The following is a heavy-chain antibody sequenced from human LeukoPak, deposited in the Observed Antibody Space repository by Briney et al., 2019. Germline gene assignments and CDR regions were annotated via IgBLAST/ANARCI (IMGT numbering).Heavy chain of an antibody. D-gene: IGHD3-3*01. CDR3: ARVKVLRFLEWFLDF. Sequence: PSETLSLTCTVSGYSIRSGYFWGWIRQPPGKGLEWIGSTYHSGSTYYNPSLKSRVTISMDTSKNQFSLKLSSVTAADTAVYYCARVKVLRFLEWFLDFWGQGALVTVSS. CDR2: TYHSGST. J-gene: IGHJ4*02. V-gene: IGHV4-38-2*02. CDR1: GYSIRSGYF.